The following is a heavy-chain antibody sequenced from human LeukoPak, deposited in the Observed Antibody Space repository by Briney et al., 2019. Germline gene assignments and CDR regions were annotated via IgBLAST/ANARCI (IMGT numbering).Heavy chain of an antibody. CDR1: GGSISSGGYY. J-gene: IGHJ5*02. Sequence: SQTLSLTCTVSGGSISSGGYYWSWLRQHPGKGLEWIGYIYYSGSTYYNPSLKSRLTIAVGTSKNQFSLKLSSVTAADTAVYYCAGGGYCSGGSCYLTWFDPWGQGTLVTVSS. D-gene: IGHD2-15*01. V-gene: IGHV4-31*03. CDR2: IYYSGST. CDR3: AGGGYCSGGSCYLTWFDP.